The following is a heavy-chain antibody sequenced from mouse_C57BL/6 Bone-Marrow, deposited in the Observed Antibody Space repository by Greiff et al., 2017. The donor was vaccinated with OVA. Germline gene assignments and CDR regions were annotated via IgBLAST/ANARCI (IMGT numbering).Heavy chain of an antibody. D-gene: IGHD2-3*01. J-gene: IGHJ2*01. V-gene: IGHV1-82*01. CDR1: GYAFSSSW. CDR2: IYPGDGDT. Sequence: QVQLQQSGPELVKPGASVKISCKASGYAFSSSWMNWVKQRPGKGLEWIGRIYPGDGDTNYTGKFKGKATLTADKSSSTAYRQLSSLTSEDSAVYFCARHEDGYYASYFDYWGQGTTLTVSS. CDR3: ARHEDGYYASYFDY.